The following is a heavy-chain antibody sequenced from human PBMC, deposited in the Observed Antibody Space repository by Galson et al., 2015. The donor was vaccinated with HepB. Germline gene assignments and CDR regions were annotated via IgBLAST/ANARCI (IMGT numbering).Heavy chain of an antibody. CDR2: ISSDYTSK. J-gene: IGHJ4*02. D-gene: IGHD3-10*01. CDR3: ASDCDGSGSFYNMLGY. V-gene: IGHV3-30*07. Sequence: SLRLSCAVSGFTFSRHAFHWVRQAPGRGLEWVALISSDYTSKFYADSVMGRLTISRDNSKDTVYLQMNSLRDEDTAVSYCASDCDGSGSFYNMLGYWGQGTMVTVSS. CDR1: GFTFSRHA.